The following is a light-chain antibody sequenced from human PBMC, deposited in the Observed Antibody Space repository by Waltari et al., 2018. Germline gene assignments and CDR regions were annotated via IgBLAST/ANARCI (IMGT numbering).Light chain of an antibody. Sequence: IQMTQSPATLPASVRDRVTITCRASQSIGRWLAWYQQKPGKAPKLLISESAKRQSGVPSRFSGSGSGTDFTLTINGLQPDDFAIYYCHQYMSYPWTFGLGTKVEIK. CDR3: HQYMSYPWT. J-gene: IGKJ1*01. V-gene: IGKV1-5*03. CDR1: QSIGRW. CDR2: ESA.